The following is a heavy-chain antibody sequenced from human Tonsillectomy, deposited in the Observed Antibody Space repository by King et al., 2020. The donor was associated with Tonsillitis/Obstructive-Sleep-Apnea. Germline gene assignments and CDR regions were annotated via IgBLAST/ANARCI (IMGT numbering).Heavy chain of an antibody. Sequence: VQLVEYGGGLVQPGGSLRLSCAASGFTFSTYAINWVRQAPGKGLEWVSSISGSGDSTCYTDSVKGRFTISRDNSKNTLYLQMNSLRAEDTAVYHCAKQLPYYYGSGSYSNGSFDVWGQGTVVTVSS. CDR3: AKQLPYYYGSGSYSNGSFDV. V-gene: IGHV3-23*04. J-gene: IGHJ3*01. D-gene: IGHD3-10*01. CDR1: GFTFSTYA. CDR2: ISGSGDST.